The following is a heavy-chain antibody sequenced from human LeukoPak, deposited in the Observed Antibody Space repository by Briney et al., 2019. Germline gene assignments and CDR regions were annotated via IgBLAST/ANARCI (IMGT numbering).Heavy chain of an antibody. Sequence: RPGGSLRLSCVGSGLSFSDYWMNWVRQAPGKGLEWVSYISSSSSTIYYADSVKGRFTISRDNAKNSLYLQMNSLRDEDTAVYYCASEGASALPPHLEWLLSDYYYYGMDVWGQGTTVTVSS. J-gene: IGHJ6*02. CDR1: GLSFSDYW. V-gene: IGHV3-48*02. CDR3: ASEGASALPPHLEWLLSDYYYYGMDV. D-gene: IGHD3-3*01. CDR2: ISSSSSTI.